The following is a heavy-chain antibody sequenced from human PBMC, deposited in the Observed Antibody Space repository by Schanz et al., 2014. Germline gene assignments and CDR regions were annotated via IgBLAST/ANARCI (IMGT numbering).Heavy chain of an antibody. CDR1: GFTFFGSFA. J-gene: IGHJ5*01. D-gene: IGHD3-16*01. V-gene: IGHV3-23*04. CDR2: MSGSGSTA. CDR3: AKDLYNYGIFDS. Sequence: EVQLVESGGGLVQPGRSLRLSCAASGFTFFGSFAMSWVRQAPGKGLEWVSGMSGSGSTADYADSVKGRFTISRDNSRKTLYLQMNSLRADDTAVYYCAKDLYNYGIFDSWGQGTLXTVSS.